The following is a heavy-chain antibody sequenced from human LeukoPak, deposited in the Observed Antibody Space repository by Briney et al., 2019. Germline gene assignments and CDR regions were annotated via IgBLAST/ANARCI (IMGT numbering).Heavy chain of an antibody. J-gene: IGHJ4*02. D-gene: IGHD4-23*01. V-gene: IGHV1-2*02. CDR1: GYSFNDYY. CDR3: ARNYGGTSKYFDY. Sequence: ASVKVSCKASGYSFNDYYIHWVRQAPGQGLEWMGWISPNSGGTNYAQNFQGRVTMTRDTSITTAYMELSGPTSDDTALYYCARNYGGTSKYFDYWGQGTLVTVSS. CDR2: ISPNSGGT.